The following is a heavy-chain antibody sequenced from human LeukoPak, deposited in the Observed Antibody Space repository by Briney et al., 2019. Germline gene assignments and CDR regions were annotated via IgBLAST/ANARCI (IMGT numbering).Heavy chain of an antibody. V-gene: IGHV1-2*02. CDR2: LNPNSGGT. J-gene: IGHJ4*02. D-gene: IGHD1-26*01. CDR3: ARVGAAYQDSNY. CDR1: GYTFTAFF. Sequence: GASVKVSCKTSGYTFTAFFIHWVRQAPGQGLEWMGWLNPNSGGTNYAQKFQGMVTMTRDTSISTAYMELSRLRSDDTAAYFCARVGAAYQDSNYWGQGALVTVSS.